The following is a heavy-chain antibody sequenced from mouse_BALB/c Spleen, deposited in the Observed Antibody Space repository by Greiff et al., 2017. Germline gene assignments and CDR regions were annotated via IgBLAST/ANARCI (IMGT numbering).Heavy chain of an antibody. V-gene: IGHV5-12-2*01. CDR2: ISNGGGST. D-gene: IGHD2-1*01. J-gene: IGHJ1*01. CDR1: GFTFSSYT. CDR3: ERHSYGNLWYFDV. Sequence: DVMLVESGGGLVQPGGSLKLSCAASGFTFSSYTMSWVRQTPEKRLEWVAYISNGGGSTYYPATVKGRFTITRDNAKNTLYLQMSSLKSEDTAMYCCERHSYGNLWYFDVWGEGTTVTVSS.